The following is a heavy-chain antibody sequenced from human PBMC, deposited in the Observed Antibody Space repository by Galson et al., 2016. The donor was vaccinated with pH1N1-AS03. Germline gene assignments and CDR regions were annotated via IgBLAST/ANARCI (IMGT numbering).Heavy chain of an antibody. D-gene: IGHD3/OR15-3a*01. CDR1: GGSISSSNYY. CDR3: ARRRLFWTPGFDP. V-gene: IGHV4-39*07. Sequence: SETLSLTCTVSGGSISSSNYYWGWIRQPPGKGLEWIGSMSSSGSTYYNPSLKSRVTISVDTSKNQFSLKLSSVTAADTAVYYCARRRLFWTPGFDPWGQGTLVTVSS. J-gene: IGHJ5*02. CDR2: MSSSGST.